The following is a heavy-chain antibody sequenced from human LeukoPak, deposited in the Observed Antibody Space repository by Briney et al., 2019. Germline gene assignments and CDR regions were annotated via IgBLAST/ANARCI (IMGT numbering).Heavy chain of an antibody. CDR3: VKGRYCIDP. Sequence: GGCLTLSCAASGFTLSSYAMSWVRQAPGKGLEWVSAISGSGGSTYYADSVKGRFTISRDNSKNTLYLQMNSLRAEDTAVYYCVKGRYCIDPWGQGTLVTVSS. V-gene: IGHV3-23*01. CDR2: ISGSGGST. CDR1: GFTLSSYA. D-gene: IGHD2-15*01. J-gene: IGHJ5*02.